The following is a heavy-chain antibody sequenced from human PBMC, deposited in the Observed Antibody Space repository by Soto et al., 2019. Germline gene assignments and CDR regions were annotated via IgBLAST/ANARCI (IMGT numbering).Heavy chain of an antibody. CDR3: ARLVDQYYDSSGLYAFDI. CDR1: GGTFSSYA. J-gene: IGHJ3*02. Sequence: QVQLVQSGAEVKKPGSSVKVSCKASGGTFSSYAISWVRQAPGQGLEWMGGIIPIFGTANYAQKFQGRVTITADESTSTAYMELSSLRSEDTAVYYCARLVDQYYDSSGLYAFDIWGQGTMVTVSS. V-gene: IGHV1-69*01. D-gene: IGHD3-22*01. CDR2: IIPIFGTA.